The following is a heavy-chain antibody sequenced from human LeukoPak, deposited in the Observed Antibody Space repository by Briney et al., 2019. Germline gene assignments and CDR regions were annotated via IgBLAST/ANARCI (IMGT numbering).Heavy chain of an antibody. CDR3: PRGTSGITGTTFDY. CDR2: INSDGSST. Sequence: GGSLRLSCAASGFTFSSYWMHWVRQAPGKGLVWVSRINSDGSSTSYADSVKGRFTISRDNAKNTLYLKMNSLRAEDTAVYYCPRGTSGITGTTFDYWGQGPLSPSPQ. D-gene: IGHD1-7*01. V-gene: IGHV3-74*01. CDR1: GFTFSSYW. J-gene: IGHJ4*02.